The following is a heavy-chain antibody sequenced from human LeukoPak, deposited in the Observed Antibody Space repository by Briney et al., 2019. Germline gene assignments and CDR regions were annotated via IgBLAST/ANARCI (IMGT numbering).Heavy chain of an antibody. CDR2: MNPNSGNT. CDR3: ARPLAGNYYYYMDV. Sequence: ASVKVSCKASGYTFTSYDINWVRQATGQGLEWMGWMNPNSGNTGYAQKSQGRVTITRNTSISTAYMELSSLRSEDTAAYYCARPLAGNYYYYMDVWGKGTTVTVSS. D-gene: IGHD6-6*01. J-gene: IGHJ6*03. V-gene: IGHV1-8*03. CDR1: GYTFTSYD.